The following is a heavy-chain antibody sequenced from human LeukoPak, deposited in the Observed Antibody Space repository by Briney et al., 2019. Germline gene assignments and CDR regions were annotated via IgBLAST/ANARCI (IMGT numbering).Heavy chain of an antibody. J-gene: IGHJ3*02. CDR2: INPSGGST. D-gene: IGHD1-26*01. CDR1: GYTFTIYY. V-gene: IGHV1-46*01. CDR3: ARGQSRDMEQGDAFDI. Sequence: ASVTVSCTASGYTFTIYYMHWVRQAPGQGLEWMGIINPSGGSTSYAQKFQGRVTMTRDTSTSTVYMELSSLRSEDTAVYYCARGQSRDMEQGDAFDIWGQGTMVTVSS.